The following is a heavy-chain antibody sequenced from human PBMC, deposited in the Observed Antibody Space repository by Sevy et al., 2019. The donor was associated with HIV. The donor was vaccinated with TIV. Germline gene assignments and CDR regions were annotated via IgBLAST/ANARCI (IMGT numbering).Heavy chain of an antibody. J-gene: IGHJ5*02. CDR1: GFTFSSYA. CDR3: VIASWMTTIRGAGWFDP. V-gene: IGHV3-64D*06. D-gene: IGHD4-4*01. Sequence: GGSLRLSCSASGFTFSSYAMHWVRRAPGKGLEYVSTISSNGGSTCYADSVKGRFTISRDNSKNTLYQMSSLRAEDTAVYYCVIASWMTTIRGAGWFDPWGQGTLVTVSS. CDR2: ISSNGGST.